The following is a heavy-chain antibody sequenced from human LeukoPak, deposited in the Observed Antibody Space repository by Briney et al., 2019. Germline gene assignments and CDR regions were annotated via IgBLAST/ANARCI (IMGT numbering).Heavy chain of an antibody. CDR1: GFTFGDYA. CDR2: IRSKAYGGTT. Sequence: GGSLRLYCTASGFTFGDYAMSWVRQAPGKGLEWVGFIRSKAYGGTTEYAASVKGRFTISRGDSKSIAYLQMNSLKTEDTAVYYCTSFGYYSDAFDIWGQGTMVTVSS. J-gene: IGHJ3*02. D-gene: IGHD3-10*01. V-gene: IGHV3-49*04. CDR3: TSFGYYSDAFDI.